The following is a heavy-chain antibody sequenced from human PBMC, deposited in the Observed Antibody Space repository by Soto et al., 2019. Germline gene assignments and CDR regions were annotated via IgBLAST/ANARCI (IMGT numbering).Heavy chain of an antibody. CDR2: INSGSSTI. Sequence: GGSLRLSCAASGFSFNVCTMNWVRQAPGKGLEWVSYINSGSSTIFYADSVKGRFTISRDDAKNSLYLQMSSLRDEDTAVYYCARDWTGTSGRFSFDLWGQGTLVTVSS. J-gene: IGHJ5*02. D-gene: IGHD2-8*01. V-gene: IGHV3-48*02. CDR1: GFSFNVCT. CDR3: ARDWTGTSGRFSFDL.